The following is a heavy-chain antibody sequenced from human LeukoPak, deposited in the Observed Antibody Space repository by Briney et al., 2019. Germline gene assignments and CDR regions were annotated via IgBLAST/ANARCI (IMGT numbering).Heavy chain of an antibody. CDR1: GYTFTSYD. J-gene: IGHJ6*03. V-gene: IGHV1-8*01. Sequence: ASVKVSCKASGYTFTSYDINWVRQATGQGLEWMEWMNPNSGNTGYAQKFQGRVTMTRNTSISTAYMELSSLRSEDTAVYYCARGVRRFPYYYYYMDVWGKGTTVTVSS. CDR3: ARGVRRFPYYYYYMDV. CDR2: MNPNSGNT.